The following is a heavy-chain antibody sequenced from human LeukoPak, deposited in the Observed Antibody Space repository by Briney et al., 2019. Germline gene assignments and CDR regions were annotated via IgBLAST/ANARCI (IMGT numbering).Heavy chain of an antibody. V-gene: IGHV3-23*01. J-gene: IGHJ4*02. CDR2: IRDSGSST. CDR1: GFTFSSYA. D-gene: IGHD1-26*01. Sequence: GGSLRLSCAASGFTFSSYAMSWVRQAPGKGLEWVPAIRDSGSSTHYADSVKGRLTTSRDNSKNTLFLQMNSLRAEDTAIYYCAKYGPQDSGSSHFDYWGQGALVTVSS. CDR3: AKYGPQDSGSSHFDY.